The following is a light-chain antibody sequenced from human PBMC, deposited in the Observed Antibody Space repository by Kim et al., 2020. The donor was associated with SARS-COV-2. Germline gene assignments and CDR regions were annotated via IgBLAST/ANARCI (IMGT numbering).Light chain of an antibody. V-gene: IGLV1-40*01. CDR1: NSSMGAGYG. J-gene: IGLJ2*01. Sequence: QRVDVYGTGSNSSMGAGYGLHWYQQLPGTAPKLLIYANSNRPSGVPDRFSGSKSGTSASLAIAGIQAEDEADYYCQSYDSSLSTLVFGGGTQLTVL. CDR3: QSYDSSLSTLV. CDR2: ANS.